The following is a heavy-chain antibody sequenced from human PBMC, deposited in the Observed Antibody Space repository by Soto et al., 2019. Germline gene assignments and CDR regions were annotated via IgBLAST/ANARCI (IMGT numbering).Heavy chain of an antibody. CDR1: GGAISSGDYY. Sequence: QMQLQESGPGLVKPSQTLSLTCTVSGGAISSGDYYWSWIRQPPGKGLEWIGYIYYSGSTNYNPSLKSRVTISVDTSKYQFSLKLSSVTAADTAVYYCARVRGRLLRFDPWGQGTLVTVSS. D-gene: IGHD2-15*01. J-gene: IGHJ5*02. CDR3: ARVRGRLLRFDP. CDR2: IYYSGST. V-gene: IGHV4-30-4*01.